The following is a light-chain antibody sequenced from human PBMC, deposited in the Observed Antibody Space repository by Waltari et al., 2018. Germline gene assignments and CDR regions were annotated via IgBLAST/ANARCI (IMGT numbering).Light chain of an antibody. CDR3: QTGGHGTWV. CDR2: VNSDGSH. V-gene: IGLV4-69*01. J-gene: IGLJ3*02. Sequence: QLVLTQSPSASASLGASVKLTCTLDSGHSTNIIAWHQQQPQKGPRYLMRVNSDGSHIKGDDIPDRFSGSSSSSVAERYLTISSVQSEDEAEYYCQTGGHGTWVFGGGTKLTVL. CDR1: SGHSTNI.